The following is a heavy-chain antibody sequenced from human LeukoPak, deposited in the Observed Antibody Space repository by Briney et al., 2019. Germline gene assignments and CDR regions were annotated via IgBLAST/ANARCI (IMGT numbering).Heavy chain of an antibody. V-gene: IGHV3-21*01. J-gene: IGHJ4*02. CDR2: ISSRNTYI. CDR1: GFTFSSYS. CDR3: ARELSGDLDY. D-gene: IGHD3-3*01. Sequence: GGSLRLSCVASGFTFSSYSMNWVRQAPGKGLEWVSSISSRNTYIYYADSVKGRFTISRDNAKNSLYLQMSSLRAEDTAVYYCARELSGDLDYWGQGTLVTVSS.